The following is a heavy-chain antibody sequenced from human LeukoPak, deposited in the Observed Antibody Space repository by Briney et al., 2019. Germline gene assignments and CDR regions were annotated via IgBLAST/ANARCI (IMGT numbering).Heavy chain of an antibody. CDR1: GGSISSYY. J-gene: IGHJ6*03. CDR2: IYTSGST. D-gene: IGHD6-19*01. CDR3: ARDPLSYSSGWYSYYYYYYMDV. Sequence: SETLSLTCTVSGGSISSYYWSWIRQPAGKGLEWIGRIYTSGSTNYNPSLKSRVTMSVDTSKNQFSLKLSSVTAADTAVYYCARDPLSYSSGWYSYYYYYYMDVWGKGTTVTVSS. V-gene: IGHV4-4*07.